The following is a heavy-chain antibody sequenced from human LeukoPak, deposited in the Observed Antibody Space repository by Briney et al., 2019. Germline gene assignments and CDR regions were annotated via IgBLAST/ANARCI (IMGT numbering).Heavy chain of an antibody. CDR1: GFTFSSYG. CDR2: IWYDGSNK. D-gene: IGHD5-12*01. V-gene: IGHV3-33*06. CDR3: AKDSGYDLFDY. Sequence: PGGSLRLSCAASGFTFSSYGMHWVRQAPGKGLEWVAVIWYDGSNKYYADSVKGRFIISRDNSKNTLYLQMNSLRAEDTAVYYCAKDSGYDLFDYWGQGTLVTVSS. J-gene: IGHJ4*02.